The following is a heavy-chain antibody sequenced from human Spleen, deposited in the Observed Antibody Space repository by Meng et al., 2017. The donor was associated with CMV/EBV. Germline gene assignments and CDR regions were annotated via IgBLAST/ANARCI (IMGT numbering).Heavy chain of an antibody. Sequence: SVKVSCKASGGTFNNFAITWVRQAPGQGLECLGGIIPILGIPNYAQKFQGRVTITADESTSTAYMELSSLRSEDTAVYYCATDLFQKAYYNTRGGFDYWGQGTLVTVSS. CDR3: ATDLFQKAYYNTRGGFDY. CDR2: IIPILGIP. J-gene: IGHJ4*02. CDR1: GGTFNNFA. D-gene: IGHD3-10*01. V-gene: IGHV1-69*10.